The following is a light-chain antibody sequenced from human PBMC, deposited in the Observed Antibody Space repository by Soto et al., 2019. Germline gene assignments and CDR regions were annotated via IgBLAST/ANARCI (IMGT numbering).Light chain of an antibody. Sequence: DILMTQSPATLSLSPGGRATHSCRASQSVSSNLAWYQQKPGQAPRLLIQRASTRATGIPARFSGSGSGTEFTLTISSLQSEDFAVYFCQQYNNWPGTFGQGTKVEIK. CDR2: RAS. CDR3: QQYNNWPGT. CDR1: QSVSSN. J-gene: IGKJ1*01. V-gene: IGKV3-15*01.